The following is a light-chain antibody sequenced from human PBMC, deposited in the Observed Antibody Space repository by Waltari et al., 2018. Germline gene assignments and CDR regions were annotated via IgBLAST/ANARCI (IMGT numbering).Light chain of an antibody. J-gene: IGLJ3*02. CDR2: GKN. CDR3: NSRGSSGNHLKV. V-gene: IGLV3-19*01. Sequence: QQKPGQAPVLVIYGKNNRPSGIPERFSGSSSGNTASLTITGAQAEDEADYYCNSRGSSGNHLKVFGGGTKLTVL.